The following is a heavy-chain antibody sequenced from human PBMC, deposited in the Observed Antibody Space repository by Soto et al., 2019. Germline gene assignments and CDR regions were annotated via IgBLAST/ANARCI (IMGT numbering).Heavy chain of an antibody. D-gene: IGHD5-12*01. CDR3: ARDGGYSGYGSGDYYYYYMDV. CDR2: ISAYNGNT. J-gene: IGHJ6*03. Sequence: ASVKVSCKASGYTFTSYGISWVRQAPGQGLEWMGWISAYNGNTNYAQKLKGRVTMTTDTSTSTAYMELRSLRSDDTAVYYFARDGGYSGYGSGDYYYYYMDVWGKGTTVTVSS. V-gene: IGHV1-18*01. CDR1: GYTFTSYG.